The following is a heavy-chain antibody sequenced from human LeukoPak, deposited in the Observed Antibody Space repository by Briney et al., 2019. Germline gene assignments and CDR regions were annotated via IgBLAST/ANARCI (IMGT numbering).Heavy chain of an antibody. D-gene: IGHD1-26*01. CDR2: IKPNSGDT. CDR3: ARVLNGWDLQPFDC. V-gene: IGHV1-2*02. CDR1: GYTFTGYY. Sequence: ASVKVSCKASGYTFTGYYMHWVRLAPGQGLQWMGWIKPNSGDTNYAQNFQGRVTVTRDTSISTAYMELNRLRSDDTAVYYCARVLNGWDLQPFDCWGQGTLVTVSS. J-gene: IGHJ4*02.